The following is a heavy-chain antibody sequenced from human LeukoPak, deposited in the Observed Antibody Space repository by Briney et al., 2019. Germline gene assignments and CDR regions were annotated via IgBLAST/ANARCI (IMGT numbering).Heavy chain of an antibody. V-gene: IGHV3-21*01. Sequence: GGSLRLSCAASGFSFSSYTMNWVRRAPGKGLERVSSISSSSSYIYYADSVKGRFTISRDNARKSLYLQLSSLTAGDTAVYYCARDREEHCSGGSCSCFQRWGQGTLVSVSS. J-gene: IGHJ1*01. CDR3: ARDREEHCSGGSCSCFQR. CDR1: GFSFSSYT. D-gene: IGHD2-15*01. CDR2: ISSSSSYI.